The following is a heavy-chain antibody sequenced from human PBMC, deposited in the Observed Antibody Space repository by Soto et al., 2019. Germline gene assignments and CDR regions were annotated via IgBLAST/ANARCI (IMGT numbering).Heavy chain of an antibody. Sequence: SETLSLTCTVSGGSISSRDSYWGWIRQPPGKGLEWIGSFHYSGSTYYNPSLKSRVTISVDTSKNQLSLRVTSVTAADTAVYYCARGFGRSHFDYWGQGTMVTVSS. D-gene: IGHD3-16*01. V-gene: IGHV4-39*01. J-gene: IGHJ4*02. CDR3: ARGFGRSHFDY. CDR2: FHYSGST. CDR1: GGSISSRDSY.